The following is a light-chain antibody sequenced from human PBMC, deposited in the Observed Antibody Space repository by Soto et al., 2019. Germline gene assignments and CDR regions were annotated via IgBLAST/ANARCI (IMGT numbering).Light chain of an antibody. CDR1: QSVSVN. CDR2: NAS. V-gene: IGKV3-15*01. J-gene: IGKJ1*01. CDR3: QEYNNWPPWT. Sequence: EIVMTQSPATLSVSPGERVTLSCRASQSVSVNLAWYQQKPGQAPRLLIYNASTRATGIPARFSGSGSGTEFTLTIGSLQSEDFAVYYCQEYNNWPPWTFGQGTKVDIK.